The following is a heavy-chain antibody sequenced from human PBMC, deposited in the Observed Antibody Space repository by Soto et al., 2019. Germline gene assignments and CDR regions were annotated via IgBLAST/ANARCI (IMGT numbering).Heavy chain of an antibody. CDR2: IYYSGNT. J-gene: IGHJ4*02. CDR1: GDSISGYY. CDR3: AKYRRTDAEGYTFDY. D-gene: IGHD2-15*01. V-gene: IGHV4-59*01. Sequence: SETLSLTCTVSGDSISGYYWRWIRQPPGKGLQWIGYIYYSGNTNYNPSLKGRVTMSVDTSKNQFSLQVSSVTAADTAVYFCAKYRRTDAEGYTFDYWGQGALVTVSS.